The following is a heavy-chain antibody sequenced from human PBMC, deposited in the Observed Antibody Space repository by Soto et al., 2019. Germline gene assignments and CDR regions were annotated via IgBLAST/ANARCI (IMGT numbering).Heavy chain of an antibody. V-gene: IGHV3-23*01. CDR2: ISGSGGST. J-gene: IGHJ6*02. D-gene: IGHD2-2*01. CDR1: GFTFSSYA. Sequence: GGSLRLSCAASGFTFSSYAMSWVRQAPGKGLEWVSAISGSGGSTYYADSVKGRFTISRDNSKNTLYLQMNSLRAEDTAVYYCAKDLVPAAQTYYYYGMDVWGQGTTVTVSS. CDR3: AKDLVPAAQTYYYYGMDV.